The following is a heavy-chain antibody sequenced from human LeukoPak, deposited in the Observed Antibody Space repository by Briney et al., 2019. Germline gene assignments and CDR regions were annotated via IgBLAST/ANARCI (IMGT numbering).Heavy chain of an antibody. CDR1: GFTFSSYS. J-gene: IGHJ4*02. V-gene: IGHV3-21*01. D-gene: IGHD3-3*01. CDR3: ARDHYDFWSGYYFDY. CDR2: ISSSSSYI. Sequence: PGGSLRLSCAASGFTFSSYSMNWVRQAPGKGLEWVSSISSSSSYIYYADSVKGRFTISRDNAKNSLYLQMNSLRAEDTAVYYCARDHYDFWSGYYFDYWGQGTLVTVSS.